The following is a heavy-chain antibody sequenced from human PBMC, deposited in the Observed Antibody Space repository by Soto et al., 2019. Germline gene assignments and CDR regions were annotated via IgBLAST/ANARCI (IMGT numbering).Heavy chain of an antibody. CDR2: INHSGST. Sequence: SETLSLTCAVYGGSFSGYYWSWIRQPPGKGLEWIGEINHSGSTNYNPSLKSRVTISVDTSKNQFSLKLSSVTAADTAVYYCARGGGTRYYYYYYYMDVWGKGTTVTVSS. V-gene: IGHV4-34*01. J-gene: IGHJ6*03. CDR1: GGSFSGYY. CDR3: ARGGGTRYYYYYYYMDV. D-gene: IGHD1-1*01.